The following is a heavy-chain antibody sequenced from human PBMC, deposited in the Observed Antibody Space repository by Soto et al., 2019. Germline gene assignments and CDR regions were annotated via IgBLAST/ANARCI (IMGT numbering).Heavy chain of an antibody. CDR1: GGSISSSSYY. Sequence: SETLSLTYTVSGGSISSSSYYWGWIRQPPGKGLEWIGSIYYSGSTYYNPSLKSRVTISVDTSKNQFSLKLSSVTAADTAVYYCARRYYGDYPPDYWGQGTLVTVSS. V-gene: IGHV4-39*01. CDR2: IYYSGST. CDR3: ARRYYGDYPPDY. J-gene: IGHJ4*02. D-gene: IGHD4-17*01.